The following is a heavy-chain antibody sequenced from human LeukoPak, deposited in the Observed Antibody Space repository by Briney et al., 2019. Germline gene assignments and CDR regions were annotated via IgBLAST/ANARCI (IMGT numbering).Heavy chain of an antibody. Sequence: SETLSLTCTVSGGSISSGDYYWSWIRQPPGKGLEWIGYIYYSGSTYYNPSLKSRVTISVDTSKNQFSLKLSSGTAADTAVYYCSLGASLDAFDIWGQGTMVTVSS. D-gene: IGHD1-26*01. CDR2: IYYSGST. V-gene: IGHV4-30-4*01. CDR3: SLGASLDAFDI. CDR1: GGSISSGDYY. J-gene: IGHJ3*02.